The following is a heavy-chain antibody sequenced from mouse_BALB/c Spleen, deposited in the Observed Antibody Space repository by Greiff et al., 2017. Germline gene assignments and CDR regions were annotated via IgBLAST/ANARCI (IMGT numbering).Heavy chain of an antibody. CDR3: ARDDYAPYAMDY. CDR1: GFTFSSYG. Sequence: EVQGVESGGDLVKPGGSLKLSCAASGFTFSSYGMSWVRQTPNKRLEWVATISSGGSYTYYPDSVMGRFTISRDNAKNTLYLQMSSLKSEDTAMYYCARDDYAPYAMDYWGQGTSVTVSS. CDR2: ISSGGSYT. V-gene: IGHV5-6*01. J-gene: IGHJ4*01. D-gene: IGHD2-4*01.